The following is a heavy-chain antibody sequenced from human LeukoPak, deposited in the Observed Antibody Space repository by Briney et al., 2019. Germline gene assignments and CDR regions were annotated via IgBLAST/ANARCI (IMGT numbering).Heavy chain of an antibody. CDR1: GGSISSGDYY. D-gene: IGHD6-25*01. Sequence: SETLSLTCTVSGGSISSGDYYWSWIRQPPGKGLEWIGYIYYSGSTYYNPSLKSRVTMSVDTSKNQFSLKLSSVTAADTAVYYCARLPAGFRFDPWGQGTLVTVSS. CDR3: ARLPAGFRFDP. J-gene: IGHJ5*02. V-gene: IGHV4-30-4*01. CDR2: IYYSGST.